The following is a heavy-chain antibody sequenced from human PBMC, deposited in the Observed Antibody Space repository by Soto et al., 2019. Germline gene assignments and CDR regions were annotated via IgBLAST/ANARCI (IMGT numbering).Heavy chain of an antibody. J-gene: IGHJ4*02. CDR2: IYTGGGT. Sequence: EVQLVESGGGLVQPGGSLRLSCAASGLTVSTNTMSWVRQAPGKGLECVSVIYTGGGTHYAESVKGRFTLSRDNSKNTVNLQMNILRPEDTAVYDCARDGSCHWGQGTLVTVSS. CDR3: ARDGSCH. V-gene: IGHV3-66*01. CDR1: GLTVSTNT.